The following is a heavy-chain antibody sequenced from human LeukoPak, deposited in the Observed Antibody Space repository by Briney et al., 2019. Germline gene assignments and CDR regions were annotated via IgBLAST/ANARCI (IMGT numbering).Heavy chain of an antibody. CDR3: ARGHSYGYGWFDP. CDR1: GGSISSYY. Sequence: PSETLSLTCTVSGGSISSYYWSWIRQPPGKGLEWIGYIYSSGSTNYNPSLKSRVTISVDTSNNQFSLKLSSVTAADTAVYYCARGHSYGYGWFDPWGQGTPVTVSS. D-gene: IGHD5-18*01. V-gene: IGHV4-59*01. J-gene: IGHJ5*02. CDR2: IYSSGST.